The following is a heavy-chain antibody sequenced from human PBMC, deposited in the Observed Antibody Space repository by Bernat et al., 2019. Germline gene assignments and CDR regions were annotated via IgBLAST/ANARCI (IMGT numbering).Heavy chain of an antibody. Sequence: QVQLVESGGGVVQPGRSLRLSCAASGFTFSSYAMHWVRQAPGKGLEWVAVISYDGSNKYYADSVKGRFTISRDNSKNTLYLQMNSLRAEDTAVYYCARDLVPQPHRPEYFQHWGQGTLVTVSS. CDR3: ARDLVPQPHRPEYFQH. CDR1: GFTFSSYA. D-gene: IGHD3-10*01. CDR2: ISYDGSNK. J-gene: IGHJ1*01. V-gene: IGHV3-30*01.